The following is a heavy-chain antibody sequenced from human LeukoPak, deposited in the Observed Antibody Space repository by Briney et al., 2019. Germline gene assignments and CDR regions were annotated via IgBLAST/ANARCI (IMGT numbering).Heavy chain of an antibody. D-gene: IGHD6-19*01. J-gene: IGHJ6*02. CDR2: ISAYNGNT. Sequence: ASVKVSCKASGYTFTSYGISWVRQAPGQGLEWMGWISAYNGNTNYAQKLQGRVTMTTDTSTSTAYMELRSLRSDDTAVYYCARFYSSGWYRKVYGMDVWGQGTTVTVSS. CDR3: ARFYSSGWYRKVYGMDV. CDR1: GYTFTSYG. V-gene: IGHV1-18*01.